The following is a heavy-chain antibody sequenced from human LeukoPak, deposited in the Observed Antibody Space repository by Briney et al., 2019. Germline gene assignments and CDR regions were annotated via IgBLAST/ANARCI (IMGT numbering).Heavy chain of an antibody. J-gene: IGHJ6*02. CDR2: IYHSGST. CDR3: ARHSNLVVMNYYYGMDV. V-gene: IGHV4-38-2*02. D-gene: IGHD3-22*01. CDR1: GYSISSGYY. Sequence: PSETLSLTCTVSGYSISSGYYWGWIRQPPGKGLEWIGSIYHSGSTYYNPSLKSRVTISVDTSKNQFSLKLSSVTAADTAVYYCARHSNLVVMNYYYGMDVWGQGTTVTVSS.